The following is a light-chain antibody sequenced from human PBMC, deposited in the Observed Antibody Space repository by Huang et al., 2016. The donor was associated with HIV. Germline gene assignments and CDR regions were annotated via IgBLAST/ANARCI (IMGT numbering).Light chain of an antibody. CDR2: GES. Sequence: IQMTQSPASLSAYVGDRVTISCQANQDIRSYLNWYQQKPGKAPRLLIYGESNLQGGVQSRFSGNGSGTDFTITISILQSEDIATYYCQQYDSLYTFGQGTRLEIK. CDR3: QQYDSLYT. J-gene: IGKJ2*01. CDR1: QDIRSY. V-gene: IGKV1-33*01.